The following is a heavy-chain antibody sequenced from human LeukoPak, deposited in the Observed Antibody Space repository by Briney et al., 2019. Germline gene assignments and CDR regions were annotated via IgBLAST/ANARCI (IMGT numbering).Heavy chain of an antibody. V-gene: IGHV3-30*04. CDR1: GFTFSSYA. CDR3: AREGLLFQDYYDSSGSPGDY. CDR2: ISYDGSNK. J-gene: IGHJ4*02. D-gene: IGHD3-22*01. Sequence: GGSLRLSCAASGFTFSSYAMHWVRQAPGKGLEGGAVISYDGSNKYYADSVKGRFTISRDNSKNTLYLQMNSLRAEDTAVYYCAREGLLFQDYYDSSGSPGDYWGQGTLVTVSS.